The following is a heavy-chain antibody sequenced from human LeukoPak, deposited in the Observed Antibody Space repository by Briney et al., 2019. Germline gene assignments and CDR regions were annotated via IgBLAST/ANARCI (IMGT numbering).Heavy chain of an antibody. J-gene: IGHJ6*03. V-gene: IGHV3-23*01. D-gene: IGHD6-6*01. Sequence: QTGGSLRLSCAASGFTFSSYAMSWVRQAPGKGLEWVSAISGSGGSTYYADSVKGRFTISRDNSKNTLYLQMNSLRAEDTAVYYCAKFSHIAAPPRDRPGYYYYMDVWGKGTTVTVSS. CDR1: GFTFSSYA. CDR3: AKFSHIAAPPRDRPGYYYYMDV. CDR2: ISGSGGST.